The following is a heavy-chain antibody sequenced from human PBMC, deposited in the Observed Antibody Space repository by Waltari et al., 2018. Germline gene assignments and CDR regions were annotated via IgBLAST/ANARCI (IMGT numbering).Heavy chain of an antibody. Sequence: QITLKESGPTLVKPTQTLTLTCTFSGFSLSTSGVGVGWIRQPPGKALEWLALSYWNDDKRYSPSLKSRLTITKDTSKNQVVLTMTNMDPLDTATYYCAHSLGYCSGGSCYSGWFDPWGQGTLVTVSS. CDR1: GFSLSTSGVG. CDR2: SYWNDDK. CDR3: AHSLGYCSGGSCYSGWFDP. D-gene: IGHD2-15*01. V-gene: IGHV2-5*01. J-gene: IGHJ5*02.